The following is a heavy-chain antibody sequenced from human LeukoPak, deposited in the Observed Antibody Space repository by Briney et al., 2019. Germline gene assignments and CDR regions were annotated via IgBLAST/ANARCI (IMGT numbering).Heavy chain of an antibody. D-gene: IGHD6-19*01. Sequence: PSEILSLTCTVSGGSISSSSYYWSWIRQPPGKGLEWIGYIYYSGSTNYNPSLKSRVTISVDTSKNQFSLKLSSVTAADTAVYYCARWAGAGYSSGWLLFLPREYYFDYWGQGTLVTVSS. CDR1: GGSISSSSYY. CDR3: ARWAGAGYSSGWLLFLPREYYFDY. V-gene: IGHV4-61*05. CDR2: IYYSGST. J-gene: IGHJ4*02.